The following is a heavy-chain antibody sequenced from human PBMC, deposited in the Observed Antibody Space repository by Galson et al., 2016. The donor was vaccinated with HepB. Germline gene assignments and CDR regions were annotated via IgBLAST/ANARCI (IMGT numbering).Heavy chain of an antibody. V-gene: IGHV3-23*01. Sequence: SLRLSCAGSGFGFRNYYMSWVRQAPGKGLEWVSGISGAGGTTSYADSGKGRFTISRDNSKNTLFLQMDSLRAEDTAVYYCAKVKDSGTYPYFDYWGQGTLVTVSS. CDR2: ISGAGGTT. D-gene: IGHD3/OR15-3a*01. CDR1: GFGFRNYY. CDR3: AKVKDSGTYPYFDY. J-gene: IGHJ4*02.